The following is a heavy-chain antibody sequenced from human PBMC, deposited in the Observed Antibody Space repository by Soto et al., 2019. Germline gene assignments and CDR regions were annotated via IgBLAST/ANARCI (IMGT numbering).Heavy chain of an antibody. CDR1: GGCISSSNW. CDR2: IYHSGST. J-gene: IGHJ6*02. V-gene: IGHV4-4*02. CDR3: ARDRRIAVAGTGRSNYYYGMDV. D-gene: IGHD6-19*01. Sequence: PXGSLWLTGVVCGGCISSSNWWSWFRQAPGKGLEWIGEIYHSGSTNYNPSLKSRVTISVDKSKNQFSLKLSSVTATDTAVYYCARDRRIAVAGTGRSNYYYGMDVWGQGTTVTVSS.